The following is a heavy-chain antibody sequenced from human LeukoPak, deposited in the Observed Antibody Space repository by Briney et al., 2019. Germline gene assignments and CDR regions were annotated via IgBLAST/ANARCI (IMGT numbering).Heavy chain of an antibody. V-gene: IGHV4-34*01. CDR1: GGSFSGYY. CDR2: INHSGST. Sequence: ASETLSLTCAVYGGSFSGYYWSWIRQPPGKGLEWIGEINHSGSTNYNPSLKSRVTISVDTSKNQFSLKLSSVTAADTAVYYCARDHGAGTLYYYYGMDVWGQGTTVTVSS. CDR3: ARDHGAGTLYYYYGMDV. J-gene: IGHJ6*02.